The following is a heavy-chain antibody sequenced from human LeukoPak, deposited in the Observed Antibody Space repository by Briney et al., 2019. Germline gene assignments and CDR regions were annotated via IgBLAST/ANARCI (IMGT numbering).Heavy chain of an antibody. CDR2: IYYSGST. CDR3: ARHGSQRNYDFWSGPNWFDP. V-gene: IGHV4-59*08. D-gene: IGHD3-3*01. Sequence: SETLSLTCTASGGSISSYYWSWIRQPPGKGLEWIGFIYYSGSTNYNPSLKSRVTISVDTSKNQFSLKQSSVTAADTAVYYCARHGSQRNYDFWSGPNWFDPWGQGTLVTVSS. J-gene: IGHJ5*02. CDR1: GGSISSYY.